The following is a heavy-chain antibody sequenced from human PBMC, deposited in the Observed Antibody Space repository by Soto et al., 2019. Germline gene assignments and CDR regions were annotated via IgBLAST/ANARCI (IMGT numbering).Heavy chain of an antibody. V-gene: IGHV1-69*12. J-gene: IGHJ4*02. Sequence: QVQLVQSGAEVKKPGSSVKVSCKASGGTFSSYAISWVRQAPGQGLEWMGGIIPIFGTANYAQKFQGRVTITADESTSTAYMELSSLRSEDTAVHYCARGITIFGVVTLHFDYWGQGTLVTVSS. CDR3: ARGITIFGVVTLHFDY. CDR1: GGTFSSYA. CDR2: IIPIFGTA. D-gene: IGHD3-3*01.